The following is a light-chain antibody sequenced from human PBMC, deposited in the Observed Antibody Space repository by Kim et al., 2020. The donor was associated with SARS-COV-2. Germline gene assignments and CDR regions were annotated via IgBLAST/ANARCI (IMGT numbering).Light chain of an antibody. CDR3: QQYGSSRT. Sequence: WSPGERAPFSCSYRQSVGSNRLAMYQQKPAQSRRLLIYGPSSRATGIPDRFSGRGSETDFTLTISSLGPEYFGVYYCQQYGSSRTIGGGNKVDI. V-gene: IGKV3-20*01. CDR1: QSVGSNR. J-gene: IGKJ4*01. CDR2: GPS.